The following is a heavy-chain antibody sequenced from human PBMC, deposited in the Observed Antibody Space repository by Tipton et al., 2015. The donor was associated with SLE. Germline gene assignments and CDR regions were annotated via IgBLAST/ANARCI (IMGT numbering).Heavy chain of an antibody. Sequence: TLSLTCTVSGGSISSSSYYWGWIRQPPGKGLEWIGSIYCSGSTYYNPSLKSRVTISVDTSKNQFSLKLSSVTAADTAVYYCARGATGSSSWYYWGQGTLATVSS. CDR3: ARGATGSSSWYY. J-gene: IGHJ4*02. D-gene: IGHD6-13*01. CDR1: GGSISSSSYY. CDR2: IYCSGST. V-gene: IGHV4-39*07.